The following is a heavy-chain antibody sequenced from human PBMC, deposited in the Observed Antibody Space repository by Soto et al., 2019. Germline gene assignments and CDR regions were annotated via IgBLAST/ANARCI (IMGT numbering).Heavy chain of an antibody. Sequence: PSETLSLTCAVSGGSITSSSYSWGWVRQPPGKGLEWIATFYYSENTHYNPSLKSRDTISVDTSKNKFSLILTSVTAADTAVYYCARLGGHCSSSSCFGFYVMDVWGQGTTVTVSS. D-gene: IGHD2-2*01. CDR1: GGSITSSSYS. V-gene: IGHV4-39*01. J-gene: IGHJ6*02. CDR2: FYYSENT. CDR3: ARLGGHCSSSSCFGFYVMDV.